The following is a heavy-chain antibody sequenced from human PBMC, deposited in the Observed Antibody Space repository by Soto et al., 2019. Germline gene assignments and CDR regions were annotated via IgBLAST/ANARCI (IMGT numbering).Heavy chain of an antibody. D-gene: IGHD3-10*01. V-gene: IGHV3-23*01. CDR3: ARRVIGSSRAFDI. CDR1: GFAFSSHP. J-gene: IGHJ3*02. CDR2: ISDGGDLT. Sequence: VQLLESGGGLAQPGGSLRLSCAASGFAFSSHPMSWVRQAPEKGLEWVAGISDGGDLTYNADSVRGRFTISRDNAMNTIYLQMNSLRAEDTAVYYCARRVIGSSRAFDIWGQGTMVTVSS.